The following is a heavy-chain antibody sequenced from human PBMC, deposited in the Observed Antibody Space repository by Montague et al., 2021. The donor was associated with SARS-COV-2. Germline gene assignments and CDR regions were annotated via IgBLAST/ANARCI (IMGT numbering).Heavy chain of an antibody. CDR2: INHRGST. CDR1: DGSFSSYS. D-gene: IGHD3-22*01. V-gene: IGHV4-34*01. J-gene: IGHJ4*02. Sequence: SETLSLTCAVYDGSFSSYSWSWIRQPAGKGLEWIGEINHRGSTNYNPSLKSRVTISVDTSKNQFSLKMTSVTAADTAVYYCARGRQHINMVVVVVTGGEYYFDFWGQGTLVAVSS. CDR3: ARGRQHINMVVVVVTGGEYYFDF.